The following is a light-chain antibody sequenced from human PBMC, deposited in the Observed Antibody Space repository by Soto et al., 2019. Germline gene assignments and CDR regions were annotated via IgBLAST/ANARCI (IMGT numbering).Light chain of an antibody. CDR2: DAS. V-gene: IGKV1-5*01. CDR1: QTITTW. Sequence: IRVTQSPPTLSASVGDRVTITCRASQTITTWMAWYQQKPGKAPKLLVYDASTVQSGVATRFSGSGSGTEFTLIISGLQPEDSATYYCQQYTNTNNPWMFGQGTKVDNK. CDR3: QQYTNTNNPWM. J-gene: IGKJ1*01.